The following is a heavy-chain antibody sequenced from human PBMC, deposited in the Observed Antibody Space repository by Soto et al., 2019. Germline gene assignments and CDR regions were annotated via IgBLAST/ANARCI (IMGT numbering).Heavy chain of an antibody. V-gene: IGHV3-9*01. CDR2: ISWNRNSI. J-gene: IGHJ4*02. CDR1: GFSFKDYA. D-gene: IGHD3-10*01. CDR3: AKDDQPDYYASGIDY. Sequence: QPGGSLRLSCAASGFSFKDYAMHWVRQAPGKGLEWVSGISWNRNSIDYADSVKGRFTISRDNAKNSLYLQMNSLRGEDTAFYYCAKDDQPDYYASGIDYWGQGTLVTVSS.